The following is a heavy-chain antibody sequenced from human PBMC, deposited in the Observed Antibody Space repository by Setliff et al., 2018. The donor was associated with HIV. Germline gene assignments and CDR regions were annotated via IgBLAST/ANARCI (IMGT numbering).Heavy chain of an antibody. Sequence: SETLSLTCTVSGLSMSYNYWTWIRQSPGKGLEWIGYVHYSGSTRCNPSLKSRVTISVDTSKKKFSLKLTSMTATDTAVYYCASEKKAWSVSDSFYEYWGQGVPVTVSS. J-gene: IGHJ4*02. CDR1: GLSMSYNY. D-gene: IGHD3-3*01. CDR3: ASEKKAWSVSDSFYEY. V-gene: IGHV4-59*01. CDR2: VHYSGST.